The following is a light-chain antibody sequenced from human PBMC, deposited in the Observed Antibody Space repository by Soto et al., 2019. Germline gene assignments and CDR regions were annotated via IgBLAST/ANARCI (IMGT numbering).Light chain of an antibody. CDR3: SSYTSSSTHVV. V-gene: IGLV2-14*01. CDR2: AVS. CDR1: SSDVGGYNY. Sequence: QSALTHPASVSGSPGQSITISCTGTSSDVGGYNYVSWYQQHPGKAPKLMIYAVSNRPSGVSNRFSVSKSGNTASLTISGLQAEDEAEYYCSSYTSSSTHVVFGGGTQRTVL. J-gene: IGLJ2*01.